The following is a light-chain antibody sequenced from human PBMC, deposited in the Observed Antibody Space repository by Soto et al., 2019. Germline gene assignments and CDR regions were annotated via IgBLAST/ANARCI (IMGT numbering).Light chain of an antibody. CDR2: EGS. V-gene: IGLV2-23*01. Sequence: QSVLTQPSSVSGSPGQSITISCTGSSSAVGTFRLVSWYQHHPGKVPKLIIYEGSKRPSGVSDRFSGSEPGNTASLKISGLQAEDEADYYCCSSAPGRTFVFGTGTKVTVL. J-gene: IGLJ1*01. CDR3: CSSAPGRTFV. CDR1: SSAVGTFRL.